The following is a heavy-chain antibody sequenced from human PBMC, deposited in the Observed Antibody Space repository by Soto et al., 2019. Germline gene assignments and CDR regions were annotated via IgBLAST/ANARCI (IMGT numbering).Heavy chain of an antibody. D-gene: IGHD3-10*01. CDR3: ARPMVRGVIIKYHDWFDP. CDR2: IYYSGST. V-gene: IGHV4-59*04. CDR1: GGSISSYY. J-gene: IGHJ5*02. Sequence: PSETLSLTCTVSGGSISSYYWSWIRQPPGKGLEWIGYIYYSGSTYYNPSLKSRVTISVDTSKNQFSLKLSSVTAADTAVYYCARPMVRGVIIKYHDWFDPWGQGTLVTVSS.